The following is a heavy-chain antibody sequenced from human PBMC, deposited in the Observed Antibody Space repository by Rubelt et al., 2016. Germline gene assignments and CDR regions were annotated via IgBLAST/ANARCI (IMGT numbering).Heavy chain of an antibody. J-gene: IGHJ4*02. V-gene: IGHV4-34*01. D-gene: IGHD3-10*01. Sequence: QVQLQQWGAGLLKPSETLSLTCAVYGGSFSGYYWSWIRQPPGKGLEWIGEINHSGSTNYNPSLKSRVTISVDTSKNQFSLKLSSVTAADTAVYYCARGPKFLWFGEKLFDYWGQGTLVTVSS. CDR3: ARGPKFLWFGEKLFDY. CDR1: GGSFSGYY. CDR2: INHSGST.